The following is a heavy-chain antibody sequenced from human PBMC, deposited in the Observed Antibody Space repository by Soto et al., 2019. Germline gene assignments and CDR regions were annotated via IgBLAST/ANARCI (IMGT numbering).Heavy chain of an antibody. V-gene: IGHV3-30-3*01. Sequence: QVQLVESGGGVVQPGRSLSLSCAASGFTFSSYAMHWVRQAPGKGLEWVAVISYDGSNKYYADSVKGRFTISRDNSKNTLYLQMNSLRAEDTAVYYCARGASRGYSYGYAFQHWGQGTLVTVSS. J-gene: IGHJ1*01. D-gene: IGHD5-18*01. CDR2: ISYDGSNK. CDR3: ARGASRGYSYGYAFQH. CDR1: GFTFSSYA.